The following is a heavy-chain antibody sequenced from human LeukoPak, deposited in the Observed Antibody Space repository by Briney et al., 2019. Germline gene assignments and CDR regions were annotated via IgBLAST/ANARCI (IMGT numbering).Heavy chain of an antibody. Sequence: ASVTVSCKASGYTFTSYYMHWVRQAPGQGLEWMGLINPSSGNTNYAQKFQGRVTMTRDNSTSTVYMELSSLRSEDTAVYYCARSLNGDYYYMDVWGKGTTVTVSS. CDR3: ARSLNGDYYYMDV. D-gene: IGHD2-8*01. J-gene: IGHJ6*03. V-gene: IGHV1-46*01. CDR2: INPSSGNT. CDR1: GYTFTSYY.